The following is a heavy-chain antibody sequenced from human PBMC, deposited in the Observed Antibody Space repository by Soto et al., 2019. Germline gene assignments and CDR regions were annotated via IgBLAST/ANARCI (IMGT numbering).Heavy chain of an antibody. D-gene: IGHD3-3*01. J-gene: IGHJ4*02. Sequence: QVQLQESGPGLVKPSQTLSLTCTVSGGSISSGGYYWSWIRQHPGKGLEWIGYLYYSGSTYYNPSLKSRVIISVDASKNQFSLKLSSVTAADTAVYYCARVVQQDDFWSGYLHHGGAYFDYWGQGTLVTVSS. V-gene: IGHV4-31*03. CDR3: ARVVQQDDFWSGYLHHGGAYFDY. CDR2: LYYSGST. CDR1: GGSISSGGYY.